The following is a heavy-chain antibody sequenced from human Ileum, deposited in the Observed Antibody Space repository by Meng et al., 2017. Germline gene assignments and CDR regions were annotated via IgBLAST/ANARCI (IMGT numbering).Heavy chain of an antibody. J-gene: IGHJ4*02. Sequence: GGSLRLSCATSVFTFNNYAMTWVRQVAGKGLEWVSSIYARGGATYYADSVKGRFTISRDHSKNTPYLQINSLRAEDTAVYYCAITSDLSPYYFDYWGQGTLVTVSS. CDR2: IYARGGAT. CDR3: AITSDLSPYYFDY. V-gene: IGHV3-23*01. CDR1: VFTFNNYA. D-gene: IGHD1-14*01.